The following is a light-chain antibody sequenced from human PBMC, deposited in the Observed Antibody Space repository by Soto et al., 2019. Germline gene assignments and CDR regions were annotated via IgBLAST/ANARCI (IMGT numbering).Light chain of an antibody. CDR1: QSVSSN. CDR3: QQYNNWPPFT. J-gene: IGKJ3*01. V-gene: IGKV3D-15*01. Sequence: EIVMTQSPATLSVSPGERATLSCRASQSVSSNLAWYQQKPGQPPRLLIYGASTRATGMPARFSGSGSGTEFTLTISSLQSEDFAVYYCQQYNNWPPFTFGPGTKVDIK. CDR2: GAS.